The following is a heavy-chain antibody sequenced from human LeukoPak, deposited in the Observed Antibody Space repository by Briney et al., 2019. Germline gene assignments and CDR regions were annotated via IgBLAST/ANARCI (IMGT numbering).Heavy chain of an antibody. D-gene: IGHD3-22*01. J-gene: IGHJ4*02. CDR1: GFTFSSYS. CDR2: ISSSSSYI. V-gene: IGHV3-21*01. Sequence: GGSLRLSCAASGFTFSSYSMNWVRQAPGKGLEWVSSISSSSSYIYYADSVKGRFTISRDNAKNSLYLQMNSLRAEDTAVYYCARDLYDSSGYYYGEGIDYWGQGTLVTVSS. CDR3: ARDLYDSSGYYYGEGIDY.